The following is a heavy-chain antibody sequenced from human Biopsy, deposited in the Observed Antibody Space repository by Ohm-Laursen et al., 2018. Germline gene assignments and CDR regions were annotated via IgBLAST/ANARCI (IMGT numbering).Heavy chain of an antibody. J-gene: IGHJ4*02. D-gene: IGHD3-9*01. Sequence: GSLRLSCAASGYTFSSYAMTWFRQAPGKGLEWVSSITSSGARTDFADSVKGRFTISRDNSKNTLYLQMNSLRAEDTAVYYCAKVSPTILSSFDYWGQGTLVTASS. CDR3: AKVSPTILSSFDY. CDR1: GYTFSSYA. CDR2: ITSSGART. V-gene: IGHV3-23*01.